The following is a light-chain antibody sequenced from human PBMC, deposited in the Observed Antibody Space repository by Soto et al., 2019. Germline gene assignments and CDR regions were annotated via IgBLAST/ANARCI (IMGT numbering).Light chain of an antibody. V-gene: IGLV2-11*01. Sequence: ALTQPRSVSGSPGQSVTISCTGTSNDIGAYNYVSWYQQHPGKAPKLIIYDVSERPSGVPDRFSGSKSGTTASLTISGLQAEDEADYCCCSYAGSYTLVFGGGTKLTVL. CDR1: SNDIGAYNY. CDR2: DVS. CDR3: CSYAGSYTLV. J-gene: IGLJ2*01.